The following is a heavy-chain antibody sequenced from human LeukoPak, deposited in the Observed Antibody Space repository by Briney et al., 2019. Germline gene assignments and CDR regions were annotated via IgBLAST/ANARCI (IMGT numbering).Heavy chain of an antibody. CDR3: AREEGRDARYYYGSGPPSDWFDP. CDR1: GYSISSGYY. D-gene: IGHD3-10*01. Sequence: PSETLSLTCTVSGYSISSGYYWGWIRQPPGKGLEWIGSIYHSGSTYYNPSLKSRVTISVDTSKNQFSLKLSSVTAADTAVYYCAREEGRDARYYYGSGPPSDWFDPWGQGTLVTVSS. CDR2: IYHSGST. V-gene: IGHV4-38-2*02. J-gene: IGHJ5*02.